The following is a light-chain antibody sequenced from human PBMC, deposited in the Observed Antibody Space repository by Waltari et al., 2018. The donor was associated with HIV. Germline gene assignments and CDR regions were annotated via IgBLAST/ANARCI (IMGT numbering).Light chain of an antibody. CDR2: EGS. J-gene: IGLJ2*01. CDR3: CSDAGSSTLEV. CDR1: RSAVGSSNL. Sequence: QSALPQPASVSGSPGQQIPISCTGTRSAVGSSNLVSLYQQHPGKAPKLMMYEGSTRPSGVSNRFSGSKSCNTASLTISGLQAEDEADYDCCSDAGSSTLEVFGGGTKLTVL. V-gene: IGLV2-23*01.